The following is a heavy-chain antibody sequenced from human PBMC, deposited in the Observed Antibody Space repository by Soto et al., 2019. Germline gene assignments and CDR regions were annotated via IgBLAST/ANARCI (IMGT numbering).Heavy chain of an antibody. CDR3: TTDLNDYSSAFDY. D-gene: IGHD4-4*01. CDR1: GFTFSNAL. Sequence: GSLRLSCAASGFTFSNALMSWVRQAPGKGLEWVGRIKSKTDGGTTDYAAPVKGRFTISRDDSKNTLYLQMNSLKTEDTAVYYRTTDLNDYSSAFDYWGQGTLVTVSS. J-gene: IGHJ4*02. CDR2: IKSKTDGGTT. V-gene: IGHV3-15*01.